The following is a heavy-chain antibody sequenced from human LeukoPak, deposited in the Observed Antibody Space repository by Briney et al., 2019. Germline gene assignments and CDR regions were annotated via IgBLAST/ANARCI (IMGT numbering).Heavy chain of an antibody. J-gene: IGHJ4*02. V-gene: IGHV3-30*02. CDR2: IRYDGSNK. Sequence: GGSLRLSCAASGFTFSSYGVHWVRQAPGKGLEWVAFIRYDGSNKYYADSVKGRFTISRDNSKNTLYLQMNSLRAEDTAVYYCAKDASDCSSTSCNFDYWGQGTLVTVSS. CDR1: GFTFSSYG. CDR3: AKDASDCSSTSCNFDY. D-gene: IGHD2-2*01.